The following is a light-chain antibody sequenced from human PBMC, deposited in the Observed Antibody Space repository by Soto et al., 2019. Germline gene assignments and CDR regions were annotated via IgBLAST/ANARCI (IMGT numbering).Light chain of an antibody. J-gene: IGKJ4*01. CDR1: RNINRK. V-gene: IGKV3-15*01. CDR2: GAS. CDR3: QQYYDYPPLI. Sequence: EIVITQSPATLSVSPGERATLCCRASRNINRKLAWYQQKPGQAPRLLISGASTRATGIPARFSGSGSGTEFTLTISSLQSEDFAVYYCQQYYDYPPLIFGGGTKVELK.